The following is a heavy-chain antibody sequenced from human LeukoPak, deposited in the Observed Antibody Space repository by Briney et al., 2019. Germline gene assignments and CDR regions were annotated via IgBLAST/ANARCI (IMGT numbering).Heavy chain of an antibody. Sequence: ASVKVSCKASGYTFTGYYMHWVRQAPGQGLEWMGWINPNSGGTNYAQKFQGRVTMTRDTSISTAYMELSRLRSDDTAVYYCAGVPAAYYYYYGMDVWGQGTTVTVSS. CDR3: AGVPAAYYYYYGMDV. D-gene: IGHD2-2*01. CDR2: INPNSGGT. CDR1: GYTFTGYY. V-gene: IGHV1-2*02. J-gene: IGHJ6*02.